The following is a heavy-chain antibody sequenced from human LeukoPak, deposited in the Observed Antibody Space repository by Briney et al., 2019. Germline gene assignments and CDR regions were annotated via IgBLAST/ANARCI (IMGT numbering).Heavy chain of an antibody. D-gene: IGHD6-13*01. V-gene: IGHV4-59*01. J-gene: IGHJ4*02. CDR3: ARMVKQQPNRGFVY. Sequence: SETLSLTCTVSGGSISSYYWSWIRQPPGKGLEWIGYIYYSGSTNYNPSLKSRVTISVDTSKNQFSLKLSSVTAADTAVYYCARMVKQQPNRGFVYWGQGTLVTVSS. CDR2: IYYSGST. CDR1: GGSISSYY.